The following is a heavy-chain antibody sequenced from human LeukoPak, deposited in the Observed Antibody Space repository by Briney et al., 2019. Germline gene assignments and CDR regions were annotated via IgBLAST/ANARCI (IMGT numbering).Heavy chain of an antibody. CDR3: ARDLRSSSWGPYYYYMDV. CDR1: GFICTDYW. D-gene: IGHD6-13*01. CDR2: IKEDGSEK. J-gene: IGHJ6*03. Sequence: GGSLRLSCAASGFICTDYWMYWVRQAPGKGLAWVANIKEDGSEKNYVDSVKGRFTISRDNAKNSVYLQMNSLRAEDTAVYYCARDLRSSSWGPYYYYMDVWGKGTTVTVSS. V-gene: IGHV3-7*01.